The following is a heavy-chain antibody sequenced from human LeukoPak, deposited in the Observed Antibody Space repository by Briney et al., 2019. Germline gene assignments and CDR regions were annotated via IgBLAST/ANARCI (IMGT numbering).Heavy chain of an antibody. V-gene: IGHV3-74*01. J-gene: IGHJ4*02. D-gene: IGHD6-6*01. CDR3: ARGPNSNWSGLDF. Sequence: GGSLRLSCTASGFSFSGHWMHWARQLPGKGLVWVSRISPTGSTTSYADSVKGRFTVSRDNAKNSLYLQVNNLRAEDTAVYYCARGPNSNWSGLDFWGQGTLLTVSS. CDR2: ISPTGSTT. CDR1: GFSFSGHW.